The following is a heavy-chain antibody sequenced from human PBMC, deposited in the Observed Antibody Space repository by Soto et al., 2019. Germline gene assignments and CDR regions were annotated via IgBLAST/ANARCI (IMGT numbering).Heavy chain of an antibody. Sequence: EVQLLESGGGLVQPGGSLRLSCAASGFTFSSYAMSWVRQAPGKGLEWVSAISGSGGSTYYADSVKGRFTISRDNSKNTLDLQMNSLRAEDTAVYYCAKDVRWLRGFDYWGQGTLVTVSS. J-gene: IGHJ4*02. CDR2: ISGSGGST. V-gene: IGHV3-23*01. CDR1: GFTFSSYA. CDR3: AKDVRWLRGFDY. D-gene: IGHD5-12*01.